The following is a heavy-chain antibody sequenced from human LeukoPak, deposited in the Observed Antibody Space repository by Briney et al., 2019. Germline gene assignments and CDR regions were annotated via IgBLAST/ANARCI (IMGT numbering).Heavy chain of an antibody. D-gene: IGHD3-16*02. CDR2: ISSSSTYI. CDR3: ARSWGELSFFDP. V-gene: IGHV3-21*01. CDR1: GFTFTSYS. J-gene: IGHJ5*02. Sequence: GGSLRLSCAASGFTFTSYSMNWVREAPGEGLEWVSCISSSSTYIYYADSVKGRFTTSRDNAKNSLSLQMNSLTAEDTAVYYCARSWGELSFFDPWGQGTLVTVSS.